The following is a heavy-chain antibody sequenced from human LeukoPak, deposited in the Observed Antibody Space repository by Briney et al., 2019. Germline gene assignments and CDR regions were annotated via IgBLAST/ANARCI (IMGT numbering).Heavy chain of an antibody. J-gene: IGHJ4*02. CDR1: GGSISSDTYY. D-gene: IGHD5-18*01. V-gene: IGHV4-61*01. Sequence: SETLSLTCTVSGGSISSDTYYWSWIRQPPGKGLEWIGYIYHSGSTNYNPSLKSRVTMSVDTSKNQVSLKLSSVTAADTAVYYCARRRDTDMGACHFDYWGQGTLVTVSS. CDR2: IYHSGST. CDR3: ARRRDTDMGACHFDY.